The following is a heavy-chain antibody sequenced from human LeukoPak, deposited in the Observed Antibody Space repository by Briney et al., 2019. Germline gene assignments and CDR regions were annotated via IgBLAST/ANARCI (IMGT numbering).Heavy chain of an antibody. CDR3: ARAGQWLVSY. CDR2: IYYSGST. Sequence: SETLSLTCTVSGGSISSSSYYWGWIRQPPGKGLEWIGSIYYSGSTYYNPSLKSRVTISVDTSKNQFSLKLSSVTAADTAVYYCARAGQWLVSYWGQGTLVTISS. D-gene: IGHD6-19*01. J-gene: IGHJ4*02. V-gene: IGHV4-39*01. CDR1: GGSISSSSYY.